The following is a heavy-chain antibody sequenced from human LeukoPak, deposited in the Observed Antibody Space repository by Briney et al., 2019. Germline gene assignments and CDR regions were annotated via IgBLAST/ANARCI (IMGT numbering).Heavy chain of an antibody. V-gene: IGHV3-33*01. D-gene: IGHD3-9*01. CDR3: ARGQAHFDPMGLYGMAV. CDR2: MWFDGSNK. CDR1: GFTFSNYG. J-gene: IGHJ6*01. Sequence: GGSLRLSCAASGFTFSNYGMHWVRQAPGKGLEWVTFMWFDGSNKYYADSVKGRFTISRDNSKNTVYLQMNSLRAEDTAVYYCARGQAHFDPMGLYGMAVWGQGTTVTVSS.